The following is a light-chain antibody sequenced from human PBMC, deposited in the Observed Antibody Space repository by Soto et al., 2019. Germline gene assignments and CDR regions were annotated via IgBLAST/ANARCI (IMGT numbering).Light chain of an antibody. Sequence: EIVLTQSPGTLSLSPGERASLSCRASQSISSPYLAWYHQKPGQAPRLLIDGASSRATGVPDRFSGSGSGTDFTLTISRLEPEDFAVYYCQQYDSWTFGQGTKVDI. CDR2: GAS. J-gene: IGKJ1*01. CDR1: QSISSPY. V-gene: IGKV3-20*01. CDR3: QQYDSWT.